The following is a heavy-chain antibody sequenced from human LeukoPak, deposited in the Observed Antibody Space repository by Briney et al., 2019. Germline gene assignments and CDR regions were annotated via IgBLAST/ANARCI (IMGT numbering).Heavy chain of an antibody. D-gene: IGHD6-19*01. CDR3: ARETGYSSGWYTSHFDY. CDR2: IYSSGGT. V-gene: IGHV4-4*07. CDR1: GGSISSYY. J-gene: IGHJ4*02. Sequence: SETLSLTCTVSGGSISSYYWSWIRQPAGKGLEWIGRIYSSGGTNYNPSLKSRVTISVDQSKNQFSLQLSSVTAADTGMYYCARETGYSSGWYTSHFDYWGQGTLVTVSS.